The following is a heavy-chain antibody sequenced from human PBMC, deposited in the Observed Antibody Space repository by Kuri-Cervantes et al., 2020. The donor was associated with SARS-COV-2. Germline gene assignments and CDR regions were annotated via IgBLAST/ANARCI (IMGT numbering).Heavy chain of an antibody. CDR3: ARGPDDSLSGLFDY. V-gene: IGHV3-7*01. Sequence: GGSLRLSCAASGFTFSSYWMSWVRQAPGKGLEWVAIIKRDGSDKYYVDSVKGRFTITRDNSKNTLYLQMNSLRAEDTAVYYCARGPDDSLSGLFDYWGQGTLVTVSS. J-gene: IGHJ4*02. CDR1: GFTFSSYW. D-gene: IGHD3-9*01. CDR2: IKRDGSDK.